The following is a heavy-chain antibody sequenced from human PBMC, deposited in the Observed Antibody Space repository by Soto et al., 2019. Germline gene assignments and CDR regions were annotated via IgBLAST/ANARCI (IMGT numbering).Heavy chain of an antibody. Sequence: QVQLVESGGGVVQPGRSLRLSCAASGFTFSSYGMHWVRQAPGKGLEWVAVISHDGSNKYYADSVKGRFTISRDNSKNTLYLQMNSLRAEDTAMYYCAKAKYSSSWYSYGMDVWGQGTTVTVSS. CDR2: ISHDGSNK. J-gene: IGHJ6*02. D-gene: IGHD6-13*01. CDR3: AKAKYSSSWYSYGMDV. V-gene: IGHV3-30*18. CDR1: GFTFSSYG.